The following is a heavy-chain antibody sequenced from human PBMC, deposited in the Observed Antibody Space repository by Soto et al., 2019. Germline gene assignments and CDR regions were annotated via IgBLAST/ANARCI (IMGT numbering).Heavy chain of an antibody. CDR3: AKGRYDLYYFDY. J-gene: IGHJ4*02. CDR2: IGGSGGST. Sequence: LRLSCAASGFIFTSYAMSWVRQAPGRGVEWVSTIGGSGGSTYYADSVKGRFTISRDNSKNTLYLQMNSLRAEDTAVYYCAKGRYDLYYFDYWGQGTLVTVSS. D-gene: IGHD1-1*01. CDR1: GFIFTSYA. V-gene: IGHV3-23*01.